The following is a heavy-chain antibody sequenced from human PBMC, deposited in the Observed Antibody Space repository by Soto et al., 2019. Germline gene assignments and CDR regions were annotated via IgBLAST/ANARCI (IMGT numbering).Heavy chain of an antibody. J-gene: IGHJ5*02. D-gene: IGHD6-19*01. CDR1: GFTFSNAW. V-gene: IGHV3-15*07. Sequence: EVQLVESGGGLVKPGGSLRLSCAASGFTFSNAWMNWVRQAPGKGLEWVGRIKSKTDGGTTDYAAPVKGRFTISRDDSKNTLYLQMNSLKTEDTAVYYCTTGIAVARRPRKWFDPWGQGTLVTVSS. CDR2: IKSKTDGGTT. CDR3: TTGIAVARRPRKWFDP.